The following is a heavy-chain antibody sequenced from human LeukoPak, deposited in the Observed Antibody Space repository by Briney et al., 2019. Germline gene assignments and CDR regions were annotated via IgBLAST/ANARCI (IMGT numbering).Heavy chain of an antibody. Sequence: ASVKVSCKASGYTFTSYGISWVRQAPGQGLEWMGWISAYNGNTNYAQKLQGRVTMTTDTSTSTAYMELRSLRSDDTAVYYCARDRIMITFGGTHDYWGQGTLVTVSS. J-gene: IGHJ4*02. D-gene: IGHD3-16*01. CDR2: ISAYNGNT. CDR3: ARDRIMITFGGTHDY. V-gene: IGHV1-18*01. CDR1: GYTFTSYG.